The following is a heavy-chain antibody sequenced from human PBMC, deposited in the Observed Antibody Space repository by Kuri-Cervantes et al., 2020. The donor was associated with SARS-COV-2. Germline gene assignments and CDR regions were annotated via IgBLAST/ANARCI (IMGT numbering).Heavy chain of an antibody. V-gene: IGHV4-38-2*01. D-gene: IGHD3-3*01. CDR2: IYHSGST. Sequence: SETLSLTCAVSGYSISSGYYWGWIRQPPGKGLEWIGSIYHSGSTYYNPSLKSRVTISVDTSKNQFSLMLTSATAADTAVYYCVRIPPGHITVFGVVIPAAFDVWGQGTMVTVSS. CDR1: GYSISSGYY. J-gene: IGHJ3*01. CDR3: VRIPPGHITVFGVVIPAAFDV.